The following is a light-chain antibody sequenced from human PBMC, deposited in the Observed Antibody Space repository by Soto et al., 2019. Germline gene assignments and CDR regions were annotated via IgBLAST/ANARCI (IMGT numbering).Light chain of an antibody. CDR1: SSDVGGYNY. J-gene: IGLJ1*01. Sequence: QSVLTQPRSVSGSPGQSVTISCTGTSSDVGGYNYVSWYQQHPGKAPKLMISDVSNRPSGVPDRFSGSKSGTTASLTIPGLQAEDEADYYCCSYAGSYTGVFGTGTKLTVL. CDR3: CSYAGSYTGV. V-gene: IGLV2-11*01. CDR2: DVS.